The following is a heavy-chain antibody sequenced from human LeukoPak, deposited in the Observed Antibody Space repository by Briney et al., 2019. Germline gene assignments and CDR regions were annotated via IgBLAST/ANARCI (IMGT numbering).Heavy chain of an antibody. CDR3: ARDKEARYDFWSGPPLNWFDP. CDR2: IIPIFGTA. J-gene: IGHJ5*02. V-gene: IGHV1-69*05. CDR1: GGTFSSYA. Sequence: SVKVSCKASGGTFSSYAISWVRQAPGQGLEWMGGIIPIFGTANYAQKLQGRVTMTTDTSTSTAYMELRSLRSDDTAVYYCARDKEARYDFWSGPPLNWFDPWGQGTLVTVSS. D-gene: IGHD3-3*01.